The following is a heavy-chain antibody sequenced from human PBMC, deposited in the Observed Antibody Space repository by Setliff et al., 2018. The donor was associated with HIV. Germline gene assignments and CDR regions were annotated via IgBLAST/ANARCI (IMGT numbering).Heavy chain of an antibody. Sequence: LSLSCVASGLPFYNYWMTWLRRAPGRGLEWVANIKQDGSDMHYIESVKGRFTIFRDNAKNSVFLKMNSLRAEDTGVYYCATQTGFYNSHWYDYWGQGTKVTVSS. V-gene: IGHV3-7*01. D-gene: IGHD6-13*01. CDR1: GLPFYNYW. J-gene: IGHJ4*02. CDR2: IKQDGSDM. CDR3: ATQTGFYNSHWYDY.